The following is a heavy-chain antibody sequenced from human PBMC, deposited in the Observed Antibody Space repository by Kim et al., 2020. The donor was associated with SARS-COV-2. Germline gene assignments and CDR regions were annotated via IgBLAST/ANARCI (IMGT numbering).Heavy chain of an antibody. V-gene: IGHV4-39*07. CDR3: ARYWLVGSVRGFDP. J-gene: IGHJ5*02. Sequence: NPSLKSRVTISVDTSKNQFSLKLSSVTAADTAVYYCARYWLVGSVRGFDPWGQGTLVTVSS. D-gene: IGHD3-10*01.